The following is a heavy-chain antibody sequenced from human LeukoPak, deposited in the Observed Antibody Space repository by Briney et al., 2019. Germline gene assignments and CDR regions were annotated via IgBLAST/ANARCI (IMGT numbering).Heavy chain of an antibody. CDR3: ARILASGHSDY. CDR2: IYYTGST. V-gene: IGHV4-59*08. Sequence: SETLSLTCTVSGGSISSYYWSWIRQPPGKGLEWIGYIYYTGSTNYNPTLKSRVTISVDTSKNQFSLNLSSVTAADTAVYYCARILASGHSDYWGQGTLVTVSS. CDR1: GGSISSYY. J-gene: IGHJ4*02.